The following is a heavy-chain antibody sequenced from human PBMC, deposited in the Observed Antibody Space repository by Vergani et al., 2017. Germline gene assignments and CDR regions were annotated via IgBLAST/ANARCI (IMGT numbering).Heavy chain of an antibody. CDR1: GFTFSSYS. Sequence: EVQLVESGGGLVKPGGSLRLSCAASGFTFSSYSMNWVRQAPGKGLEWVSSISSSSSYIYYADSVKGRFTISRDNAKNSLYLQMNSLRAEDTAVYYCARGAYDILTGYYHYYYYYGMDGWGQGTTVTVSS. CDR3: ARGAYDILTGYYHYYYYYGMDG. CDR2: ISSSSSYI. V-gene: IGHV3-21*01. J-gene: IGHJ6*02. D-gene: IGHD3-9*01.